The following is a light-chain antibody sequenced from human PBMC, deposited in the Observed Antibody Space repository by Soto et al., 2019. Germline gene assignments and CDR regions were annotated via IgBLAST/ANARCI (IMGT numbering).Light chain of an antibody. CDR2: LGS. Sequence: DIVMTQSPVSLPVTPGEPASISCRSSQSLLQSNGNNYLDWYLQKPGQSPQVLIYLGSNRASGVPDRFSCSGSGTDFTLKISRVEAEDVGVYYCMQALQTPSTFGQGTKLEIK. CDR3: MQALQTPST. V-gene: IGKV2-28*01. J-gene: IGKJ2*01. CDR1: QSLLQSNGNNY.